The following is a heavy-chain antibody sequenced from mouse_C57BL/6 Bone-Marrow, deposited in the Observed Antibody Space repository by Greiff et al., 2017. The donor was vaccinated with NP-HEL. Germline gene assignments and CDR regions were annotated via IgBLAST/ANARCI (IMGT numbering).Heavy chain of an antibody. J-gene: IGHJ1*03. CDR3: ARSPFRGFYWYCDV. Sequence: QVQLQQPGTELVKPGASVKLSCKASGYTFTSYWMHWVKQSPGQGLEWIGNINPSNGGTNYNEKFKSKATLTVDKSSSTAYMQLSSLTSEDSAVYYCARSPFRGFYWYCDVWGTGTTVTVSS. V-gene: IGHV1-53*01. CDR1: GYTFTSYW. CDR2: INPSNGGT.